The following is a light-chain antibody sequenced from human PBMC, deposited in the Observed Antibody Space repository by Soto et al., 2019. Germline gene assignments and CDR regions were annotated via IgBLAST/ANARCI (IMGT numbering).Light chain of an antibody. J-gene: IGKJ2*01. CDR1: QSISSW. V-gene: IGKV1-5*01. CDR2: DAS. Sequence: DIQMTQSPSTLSASVGDRVTITCRASQSISSWLAWYQQKPGKAPKLLIYDASSLESGVSSRFSGSGSGTEFTLTISSLQPDDFATYYCQQYNRYSYTFGQGTKLEIK. CDR3: QQYNRYSYT.